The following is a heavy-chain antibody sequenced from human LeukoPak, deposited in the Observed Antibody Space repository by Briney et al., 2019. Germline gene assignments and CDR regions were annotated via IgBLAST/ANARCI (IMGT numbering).Heavy chain of an antibody. V-gene: IGHV3-53*01. J-gene: IGHJ4*02. CDR1: GFSFSSYW. CDR2: IYSDNT. CDR3: ARRAGAYSHPYDY. Sequence: SGGSLRLSCAASGFSFSSYWMSWVRQAPGKGLEWVSFIYSDNTHYSDSVKGRFTISRDNSKNTLYLQMNSLRAEDTAVYYCARRAGAYSHPYDYWGQGTLVTVPS. D-gene: IGHD4/OR15-4a*01.